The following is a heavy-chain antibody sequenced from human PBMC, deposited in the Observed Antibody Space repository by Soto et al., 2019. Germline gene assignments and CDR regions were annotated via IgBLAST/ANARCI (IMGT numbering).Heavy chain of an antibody. CDR2: MNPNSGNT. CDR3: ARGEGDYLDYYYYYYMDV. CDR1: GYTFTSYD. V-gene: IGHV1-8*01. J-gene: IGHJ6*03. D-gene: IGHD4-17*01. Sequence: QVQLVQSGAEVKKPGASVKVSCKASGYTFTSYDINWVRQATGQGREWMGWMNPNSGNTGYAQKFQGRVTMTRNTSISTAYMEMSSLRSEDTAVYYCARGEGDYLDYYYYYYMDVWGKGTTVTVSS.